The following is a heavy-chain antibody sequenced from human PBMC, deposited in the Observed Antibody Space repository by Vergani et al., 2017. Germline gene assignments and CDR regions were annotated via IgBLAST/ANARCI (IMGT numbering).Heavy chain of an antibody. Sequence: QVQLQQWGAGLLKPSETLSLTCAVYGGSFSGYCWSWIRQPPGKGLEWIGEINHSGSTNYNPSLKSRVTISVDTSKNQFSLKLSSVTAADTAVYYCARLDPVATIRTQEDYWGQGTLVTVSS. CDR1: GGSFSGYC. CDR2: INHSGST. CDR3: ARLDPVATIRTQEDY. D-gene: IGHD5-12*01. J-gene: IGHJ4*02. V-gene: IGHV4-34*01.